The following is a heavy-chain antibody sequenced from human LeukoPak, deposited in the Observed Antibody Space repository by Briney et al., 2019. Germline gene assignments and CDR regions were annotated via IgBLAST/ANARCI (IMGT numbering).Heavy chain of an antibody. V-gene: IGHV5-10-1*01. D-gene: IGHD1-26*01. CDR3: ATLDVGTTTAFDY. Sequence: GESLRISCKGSGYSFTSYWTTWVRQMPGKGLEWMGRIDPSDSYTNYSPSFQGHVTISADKSISTAFLQWSSLKASDTAMYYCATLDVGTTTAFDYCGQGTLVTASS. CDR2: IDPSDSYT. J-gene: IGHJ4*02. CDR1: GYSFTSYW.